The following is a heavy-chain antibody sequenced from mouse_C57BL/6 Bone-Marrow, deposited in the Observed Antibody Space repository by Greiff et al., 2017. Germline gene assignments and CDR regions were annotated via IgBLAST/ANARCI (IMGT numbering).Heavy chain of an antibody. CDR2: ISNGGGST. Sequence: EVQRVESGGGLVQPGGSLKLSCAASGFTFSDYYMYWVRPTPEKRLEWVAYISNGGGSTYYPDTVKGRFTISRDNAKNTLYLQMSRLKSEDTAMYYCARQANYYGSSYGDFDVWGTGTTVTVSS. V-gene: IGHV5-12*01. J-gene: IGHJ1*03. CDR1: GFTFSDYY. CDR3: ARQANYYGSSYGDFDV. D-gene: IGHD1-1*01.